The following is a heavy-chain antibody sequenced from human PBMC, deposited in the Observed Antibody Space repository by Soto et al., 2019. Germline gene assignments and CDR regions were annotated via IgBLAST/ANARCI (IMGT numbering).Heavy chain of an antibody. J-gene: IGHJ4*02. V-gene: IGHV1-2*04. CDR3: ATWVDYGDFEGFDF. CDR1: GDSFTDYK. CDR2: VDPNGGGS. Sequence: ASVTVSCKTSGDSFTDYKLHWVRQAPGQGLEWMGWVDPNGGGSNSAQKFQGSVTMTWDTSITTAYLDLTRLTTNDTATYFCATWVDYGDFEGFDFWGQGTLVTVS. D-gene: IGHD4-17*01.